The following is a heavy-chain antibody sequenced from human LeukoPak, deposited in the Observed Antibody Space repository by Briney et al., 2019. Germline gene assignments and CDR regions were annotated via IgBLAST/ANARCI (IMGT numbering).Heavy chain of an antibody. V-gene: IGHV3-23*01. CDR2: LYGSGGSK. CDR1: GFSFSSYA. J-gene: IGHJ3*02. D-gene: IGHD3-22*01. Sequence: PGGSLRLSCAASGFSFSSYAMSWVRQTPGKGLEWVSALYGSGGSKYYAAFEKGRFTISGDNTENSLFPQMYTPGAEDTAVYYCAKDLQYYDSSGYYVDRDVSSNAFDSWGQGTMVTVSS. CDR3: AKDLQYYDSSGYYVDRDVSSNAFDS.